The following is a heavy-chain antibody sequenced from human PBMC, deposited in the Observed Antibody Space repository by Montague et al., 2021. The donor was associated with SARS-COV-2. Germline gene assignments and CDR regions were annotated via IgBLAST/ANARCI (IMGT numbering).Heavy chain of an antibody. CDR1: GGSFSGYY. D-gene: IGHD3-16*02. CDR2: INHSGST. Sequence: SETLSLTCAVYGGSFSGYYWTWIRQPPGKGLEWIGEINHSGSTNYSPSLKSRVTISVDTSKNQFSLKLRSVTAADTAVYYCARGQPPRITFGGIISYGLDAWGQGTTVTVSS. J-gene: IGHJ6*02. V-gene: IGHV4-34*01. CDR3: ARGQPPRITFGGIISYGLDA.